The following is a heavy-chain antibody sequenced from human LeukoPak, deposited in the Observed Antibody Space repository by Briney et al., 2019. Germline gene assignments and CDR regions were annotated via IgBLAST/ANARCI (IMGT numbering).Heavy chain of an antibody. V-gene: IGHV3-7*03. J-gene: IGHJ4*02. CDR1: GLTFSNYW. CDR3: VKNSGWYRLDC. D-gene: IGHD6-13*01. Sequence: PGGSLRLSCAASGLTFSNYWMTWVRQAPGKGLEWVADIKEDGSEKYYVDSVKGRFTISRDNAKNSLFLQMDSLRSEDTAVYYCVKNSGWYRLDCWGQGTLDTVSS. CDR2: IKEDGSEK.